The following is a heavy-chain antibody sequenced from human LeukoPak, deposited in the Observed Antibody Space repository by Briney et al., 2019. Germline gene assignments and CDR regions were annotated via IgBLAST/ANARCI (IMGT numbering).Heavy chain of an antibody. J-gene: IGHJ6*03. D-gene: IGHD2-15*01. Sequence: GGSLRLSCAASGFTFSRHGMHWVRQAPGKGLEWVAFIRYDGSDKYYADSVKGRFTISRDNSENTLYLQMNSLRPEVTAVYYCAKGFYYCSDGCPQYYYYMDVWGKGTTVIVSS. CDR2: IRYDGSDK. V-gene: IGHV3-30*02. CDR1: GFTFSRHG. CDR3: AKGFYYCSDGCPQYYYYMDV.